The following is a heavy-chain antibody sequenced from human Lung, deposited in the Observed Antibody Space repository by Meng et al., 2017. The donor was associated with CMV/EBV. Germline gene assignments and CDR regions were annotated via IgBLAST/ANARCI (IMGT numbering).Heavy chain of an antibody. CDR3: ARGVKDRGPTSSSNPYSSGWYYFDY. J-gene: IGHJ4*02. CDR2: INPSGGST. V-gene: IGHV1-46*01. CDR1: GYTFTSYY. D-gene: IGHD6-19*01. Sequence: ASVKVSCKASGYTFTSYYMHWVRQAPGQGLEWMGIINPSGGSTSYAQKFQGRVTMTRDTSTGTVYMELSSLRSEDTAVYYCARGVKDRGPTSSSNPYSSGWYYFDYWGQGTLVTVSS.